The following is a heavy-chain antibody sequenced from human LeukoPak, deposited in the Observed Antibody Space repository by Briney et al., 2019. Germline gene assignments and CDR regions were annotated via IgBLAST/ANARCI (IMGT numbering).Heavy chain of an antibody. J-gene: IGHJ4*02. V-gene: IGHV3-74*01. CDR2: IMSDGRST. Sequence: PGGSLRLSCAASGFTFTTYGMHWVRQAPGKGLVWVSRIMSDGRSTYADSVKGRFTISRDTAKNTLYLQMNSLRAEDTAVYYCARDNQFIGPLYWGQGTLVTVSS. CDR3: ARDNQFIGPLY. D-gene: IGHD1-14*01. CDR1: GFTFTTYG.